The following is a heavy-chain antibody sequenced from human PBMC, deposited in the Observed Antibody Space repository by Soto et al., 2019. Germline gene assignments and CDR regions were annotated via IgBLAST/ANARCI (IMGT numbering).Heavy chain of an antibody. CDR1: GGTFSGYT. D-gene: IGHD2-15*01. V-gene: IGHV1-69*02. Sequence: QVQLVQSGADVKKPGSSVKVSCEASGGTFSGYTISWGRQAPGQGLEWMGRIIPIVGITNYAQKFQGRVTITADKSTSTAYMELSSLRSEDTAVYYCARGSGGSSDAFDIWGQETMVTVSS. CDR2: IIPIVGIT. CDR3: ARGSGGSSDAFDI. J-gene: IGHJ3*02.